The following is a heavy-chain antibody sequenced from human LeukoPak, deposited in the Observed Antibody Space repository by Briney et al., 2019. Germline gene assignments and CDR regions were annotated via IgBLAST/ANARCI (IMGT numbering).Heavy chain of an antibody. V-gene: IGHV4-39*07. CDR3: ARNGDPQSDYFDY. Sequence: SETLSLTCTVSGGSISSSSYYRGWIRQPPGKGLEWIGSIYYSGSTYYNPSLKSRVTISVDTSKNQFSLKLSSVTAADTAVYYCARNGDPQSDYFDYWGQGTLVTVPS. J-gene: IGHJ4*02. CDR2: IYYSGST. CDR1: GGSISSSSYY. D-gene: IGHD4-17*01.